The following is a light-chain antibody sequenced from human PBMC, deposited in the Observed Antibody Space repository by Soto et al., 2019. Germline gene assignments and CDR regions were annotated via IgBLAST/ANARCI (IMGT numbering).Light chain of an antibody. CDR2: DAS. CDR1: PSVSSY. CDR3: QQRSNWPPT. Sequence: EIVLTQSPAHLSLSPGERSTLSCRASPSVSSYLAWYQQKPGQDHRLLIYDASNRATGIPARFSGSGSGTDFTFTISSLEPEDYAFYYCQQRSNWPPTFGPGTKVDIK. V-gene: IGKV3-11*01. J-gene: IGKJ3*01.